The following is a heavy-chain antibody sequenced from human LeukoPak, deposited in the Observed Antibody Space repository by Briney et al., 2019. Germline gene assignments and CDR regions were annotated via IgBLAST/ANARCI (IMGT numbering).Heavy chain of an antibody. Sequence: GGSLRLSCAASGFTFSSYGMHWVRQAPGKGLEWVAVISYDGSNKYYADSVKGRFTISRDNSKNTLYLQMNSLRAEDTAVNYCAKDSTRGSGSYYKGMDVWGQGTTVTVSS. CDR1: GFTFSSYG. CDR2: ISYDGSNK. V-gene: IGHV3-30*18. J-gene: IGHJ6*02. CDR3: AKDSTRGSGSYYKGMDV. D-gene: IGHD3-10*01.